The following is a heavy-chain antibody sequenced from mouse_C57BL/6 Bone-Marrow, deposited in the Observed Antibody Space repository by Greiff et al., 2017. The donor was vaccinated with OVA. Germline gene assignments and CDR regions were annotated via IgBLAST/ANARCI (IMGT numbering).Heavy chain of an antibody. CDR1: GFTFSNYW. D-gene: IGHD4-1*01. V-gene: IGHV6-3*01. J-gene: IGHJ2*01. Sequence: EVKLMESGGGLVQPGGSMKLSCVASGFTFSNYWMNWVRQSPEKGLEWVAQIRLKSDNYATHYAESVKGRFTISRDDSKRSVYLQMNNLRAEDTGIYYCTWDLRDLVYWGQGTTLTVSS. CDR3: TWDLRDLVY. CDR2: IRLKSDNYAT.